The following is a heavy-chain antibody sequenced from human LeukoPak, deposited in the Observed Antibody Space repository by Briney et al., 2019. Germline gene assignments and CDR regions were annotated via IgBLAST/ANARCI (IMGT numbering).Heavy chain of an antibody. V-gene: IGHV3-7*01. CDR2: MKEDGSQE. Sequence: PGGSLRLSCAASGFTFSHYWMTWVRQAPGKGLEWVANMKEDGSQETYVDSVKGRFTISRDNAKNSLHLQMNNVRAEDTAVYYCARYSYKHDCWGQGTLVTVSS. D-gene: IGHD2-15*01. J-gene: IGHJ4*02. CDR1: GFTFSHYW. CDR3: ARYSYKHDC.